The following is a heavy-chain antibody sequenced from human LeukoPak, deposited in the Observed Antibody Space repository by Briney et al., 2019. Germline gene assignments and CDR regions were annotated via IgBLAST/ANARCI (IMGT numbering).Heavy chain of an antibody. J-gene: IGHJ4*02. V-gene: IGHV4-34*01. Sequence: SETLSLTCAVYGGSFSGYYWSWIRQPPGKGLEWIGEINHSGSTNYNPSLKGRVTISADTSKNQFSLKLSSVTAADTAVYYRASLGVGRTYYYDSSGYYGTYYFDYWGQGTLVAVSS. CDR2: INHSGST. D-gene: IGHD3-22*01. CDR3: ASLGVGRTYYYDSSGYYGTYYFDY. CDR1: GGSFSGYY.